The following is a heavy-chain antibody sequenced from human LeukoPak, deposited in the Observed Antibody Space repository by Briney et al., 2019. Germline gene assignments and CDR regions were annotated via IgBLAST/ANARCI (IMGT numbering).Heavy chain of an antibody. V-gene: IGHV4-59*11. Sequence: SETLSLTCAVSTDSFSSHYWSWVRQPPGKGLEWIGYISYIGSTNYHTSLKSRVTISIDTSKNQFSLRLRSVTAADTAVYYCARDLITVTKGFDIWGQGTMVSVSS. CDR1: TDSFSSHY. D-gene: IGHD4-17*01. CDR2: ISYIGST. J-gene: IGHJ3*02. CDR3: ARDLITVTKGFDI.